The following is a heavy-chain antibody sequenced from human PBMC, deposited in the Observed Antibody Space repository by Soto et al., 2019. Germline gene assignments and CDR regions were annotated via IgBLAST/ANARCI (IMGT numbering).Heavy chain of an antibody. D-gene: IGHD3-22*01. V-gene: IGHV1-18*01. CDR2: ISAYNGNT. J-gene: IGHJ4*02. CDR3: ARVTYYYDSSGYYSRRFDY. CDR1: GYTFTSYG. Sequence: GASVKVSCKASGYTFTSYGISWVRQAPGQGLEWMGWISAYNGNTNYAQKLQGRVTMTTDTSTSTAYMELRSLRSDDTAVYYCARVTYYYDSSGYYSRRFDYWGQGTLVTVSS.